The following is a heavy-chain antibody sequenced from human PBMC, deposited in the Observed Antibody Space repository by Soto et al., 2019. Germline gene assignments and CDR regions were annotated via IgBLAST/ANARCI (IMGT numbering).Heavy chain of an antibody. CDR3: ARDLQRDSDTAMVTLDY. CDR2: ISYDGSNK. J-gene: IGHJ4*02. Sequence: QVQLVESGGGVVQPGRSLRLSCAASGFTFSSYAMHWVRQAPGKGLEWVAVISYDGSNKYYADSVKGRFTISRDNSKNTLYLQMNSLRAEDTAVYYCARDLQRDSDTAMVTLDYWGQGTLVTVSS. V-gene: IGHV3-30-3*01. D-gene: IGHD5-18*01. CDR1: GFTFSSYA.